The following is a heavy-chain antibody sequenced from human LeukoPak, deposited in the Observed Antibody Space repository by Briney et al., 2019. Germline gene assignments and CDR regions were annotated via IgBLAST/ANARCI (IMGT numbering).Heavy chain of an antibody. Sequence: PGGSLRLFCAASGFTFNNYVVGWVRQAPGKGLEWVSAISGGGVSTYYADSVKGRFTISRDNSKTTLYLQMNSLRAEDTAVYYCAKNVNGGNWYYFDHWGQGTLVTVSS. CDR1: GFTFNNYV. D-gene: IGHD1-20*01. J-gene: IGHJ4*02. V-gene: IGHV3-23*01. CDR3: AKNVNGGNWYYFDH. CDR2: ISGGGVST.